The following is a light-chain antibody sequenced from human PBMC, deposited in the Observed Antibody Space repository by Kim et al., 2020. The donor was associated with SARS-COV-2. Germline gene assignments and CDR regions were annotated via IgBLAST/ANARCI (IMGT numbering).Light chain of an antibody. CDR3: QSFDSSLSGYV. CDR1: RSNIGAGYA. CDR2: DNT. J-gene: IGLJ1*01. V-gene: IGLV1-40*01. Sequence: QRVTISCTGNRSNIGAGYAVHWYQQLPVTAPKLLIYDNTNRPSGVPDRFSGSKSGTSASLAITGLQAEDEADYYCQSFDSSLSGYVFGAGTKVTVL.